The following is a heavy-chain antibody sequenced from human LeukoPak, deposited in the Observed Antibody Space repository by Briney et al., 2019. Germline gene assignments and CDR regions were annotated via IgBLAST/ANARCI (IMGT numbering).Heavy chain of an antibody. V-gene: IGHV4-4*09. CDR1: GGSISSYY. D-gene: IGHD3-3*01. Sequence: SETLSLTCTVSGGSISSYYWSWIRQPPGKGLEWIGHIHTTGSTNYNPSLKSRVTISVDTSKNQFSPKLSSVTAADTAVYYCATLRSGYYPDYWGQGTLVTVSS. CDR2: IHTTGST. J-gene: IGHJ4*02. CDR3: ATLRSGYYPDY.